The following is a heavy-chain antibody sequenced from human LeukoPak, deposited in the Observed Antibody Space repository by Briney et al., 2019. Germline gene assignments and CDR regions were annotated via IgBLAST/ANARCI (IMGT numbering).Heavy chain of an antibody. J-gene: IGHJ4*02. Sequence: GGSLRVSCAASGFTFNIYSMNWVRQARGKGLEWVSSISSSDSYIYYADSVKGRFTISRDNTKNSLYLQLNSLRAEDTAVYYCARGGTFVSDYWGQGTLVTVSS. CDR1: GFTFNIYS. CDR2: ISSSDSYI. V-gene: IGHV3-21*01. CDR3: ARGGTFVSDY. D-gene: IGHD1-1*01.